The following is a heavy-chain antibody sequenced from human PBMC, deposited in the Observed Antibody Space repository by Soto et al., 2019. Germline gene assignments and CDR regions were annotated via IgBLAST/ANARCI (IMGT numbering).Heavy chain of an antibody. CDR2: ISAYNGNT. J-gene: IGHJ5*02. CDR3: ARVRLPRGYSYDNNWFDP. V-gene: IGHV1-18*01. CDR1: GYTFTSYG. D-gene: IGHD5-18*01. Sequence: QVQLVQSGAEVKKPGASVKVSCKASGYTFTSYGISWVRQAPGQGLEWMGWISAYNGNTNYAQKLQGRVTMTTDTSTSTAYMELRSLRSDDTAVYYCARVRLPRGYSYDNNWFDPWGQGTLVTVSS.